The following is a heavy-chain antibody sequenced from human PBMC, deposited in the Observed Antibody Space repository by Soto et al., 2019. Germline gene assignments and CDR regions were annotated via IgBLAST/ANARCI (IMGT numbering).Heavy chain of an antibody. Sequence: GESLKISCEAIGYTYNNHWIGWARQVPGKGLEWMGMIFPGDSDTRYSPSFQGQVTISVDRSVRSAYLQWSSLKASDTAMYYCARQAPVAATLPRAFAFWGHGTLVTVSS. D-gene: IGHD2-15*01. CDR2: IFPGDSDT. V-gene: IGHV5-51*01. J-gene: IGHJ3*01. CDR3: ARQAPVAATLPRAFAF. CDR1: GYTYNNHW.